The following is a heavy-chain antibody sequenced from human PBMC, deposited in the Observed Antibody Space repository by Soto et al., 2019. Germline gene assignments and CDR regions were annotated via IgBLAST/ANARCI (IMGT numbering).Heavy chain of an antibody. V-gene: IGHV3-48*02. Sequence: EVQLVASGGVLVQPGGSLRLSCAASGFSFSNYSMNWVRQAAGKGLEWVSYISGSGNTIYYAGSVKGRFTTSRDNAKNSLYLQMNSLRDEDTAIYYCARGASSVSTFYPPAEYFHHWGQGTLVTVAS. CDR2: ISGSGNTI. J-gene: IGHJ1*01. CDR1: GFSFSNYS. D-gene: IGHD2-2*01. CDR3: ARGASSVSTFYPPAEYFHH.